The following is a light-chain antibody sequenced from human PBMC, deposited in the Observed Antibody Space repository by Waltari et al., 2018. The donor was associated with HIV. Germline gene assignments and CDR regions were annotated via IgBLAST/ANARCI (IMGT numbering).Light chain of an antibody. V-gene: IGKV1-13*02. Sequence: AMQLTQSPSSLSASVGDRVTITCRASQDISSALAWYQQKPGKAPKLLIYDASTLESGVPSRFSGSGSGTDFTLTISSLQPEDFATYYCQQFNSYPTFGGGTKVEIK. J-gene: IGKJ4*01. CDR2: DAS. CDR3: QQFNSYPT. CDR1: QDISSA.